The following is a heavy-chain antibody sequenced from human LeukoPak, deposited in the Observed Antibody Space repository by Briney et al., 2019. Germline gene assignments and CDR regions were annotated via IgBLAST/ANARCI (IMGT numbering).Heavy chain of an antibody. V-gene: IGHV1-69*13. CDR3: ARYYGSGSYFDY. CDR2: IIPIFGTA. CDR1: GGTFSSYA. Sequence: SVKVSCKASGGTFSSYAISWVRQAPGQGLEWMGGIIPIFGTANYTQKFQGRVTITADESTSTAYMELSSLRSEDTAMYYCARYYGSGSYFDYWGQGTLVTVSS. J-gene: IGHJ4*02. D-gene: IGHD3-10*01.